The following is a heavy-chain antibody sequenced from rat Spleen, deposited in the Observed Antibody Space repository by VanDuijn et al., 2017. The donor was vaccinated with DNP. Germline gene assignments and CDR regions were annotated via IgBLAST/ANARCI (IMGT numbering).Heavy chain of an antibody. Sequence: EVQLVESGGGLVQPGRSMKLSCAASGFTFSSFPMAWVRQGPTKGLEWVAYISYDGGSTYYGDSVKGRFTISRDNAKSNLYLQMNSLRSEDMATYYCERQFTVAHFDYWGQGVMVTVSS. D-gene: IGHD1-1*01. CDR2: ISYDGGST. CDR3: ERQFTVAHFDY. CDR1: GFTFSSFP. V-gene: IGHV5-46*01. J-gene: IGHJ2*01.